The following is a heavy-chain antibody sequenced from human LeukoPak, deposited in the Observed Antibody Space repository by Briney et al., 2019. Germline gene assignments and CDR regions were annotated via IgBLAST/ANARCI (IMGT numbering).Heavy chain of an antibody. V-gene: IGHV3-30*02. CDR2: IRYDGSNK. CDR3: AKGLYSGYQPPRVIGASAFDI. CDR1: GFTFSSYG. Sequence: PGGSLRLSCAASGFTFSSYGMHWVRQAPGKGLEWVAFIRYDGSNKYYADSVKGRFTISRDNSKNTLYLQMNSLRAEDTAVYYCAKGLYSGYQPPRVIGASAFDIWSQGTMVTVSS. D-gene: IGHD5-12*01. J-gene: IGHJ3*02.